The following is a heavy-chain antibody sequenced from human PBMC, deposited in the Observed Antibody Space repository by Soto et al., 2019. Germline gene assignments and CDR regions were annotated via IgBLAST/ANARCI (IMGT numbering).Heavy chain of an antibody. CDR2: IYPGDSDT. CDR3: TSHATHGYCSSASCGAPYYYGMDV. CDR1: GYSFTSYW. V-gene: IGHV5-51*01. Sequence: PGESLKISCKGSGYSFTSYWIGWVRQMPGKGLEWMGIIYPGDSDTRYSPSFQGQVTISADKSISTAYLQWFSLKASDTAMYYCTSHATHGYCSSASCGAPYYYGMDVWGQGTTVTVSS. J-gene: IGHJ6*02. D-gene: IGHD2-2*01.